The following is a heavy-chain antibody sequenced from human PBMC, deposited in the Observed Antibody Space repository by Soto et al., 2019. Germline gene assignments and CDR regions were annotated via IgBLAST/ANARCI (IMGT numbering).Heavy chain of an antibody. Sequence: GGSLRLSCATSGFPFYVYGMTWVRQAPGKGLEWVSSITSNGNFLYYADAVRGRFSISRDNPKTSVSLEMNNLRAEDTAVYYCTRSDYGDAPGYWGQGTLVTVSS. J-gene: IGHJ4*02. V-gene: IGHV3-21*01. CDR3: TRSDYGDAPGY. D-gene: IGHD4-17*01. CDR2: ITSNGNFL. CDR1: GFPFYVYG.